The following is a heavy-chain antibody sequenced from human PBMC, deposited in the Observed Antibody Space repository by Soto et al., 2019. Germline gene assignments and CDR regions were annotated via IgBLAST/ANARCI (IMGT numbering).Heavy chain of an antibody. J-gene: IGHJ6*04. CDR2: IQSGGPT. CDR3: ARDDVLCDGGRCYGVPLDV. CDR1: GFTVSITD. D-gene: IGHD2-15*01. V-gene: IGHV3-66*01. Sequence: PSGSIGIASAASGFTVSITDMAGSRQAQGKGLEWVSLIQSGGPTYYADSVKGRFTISRDTSENTVHLQMDSLRAEDTAVYYCARDDVLCDGGRCYGVPLDVWGKGTSDLGSS.